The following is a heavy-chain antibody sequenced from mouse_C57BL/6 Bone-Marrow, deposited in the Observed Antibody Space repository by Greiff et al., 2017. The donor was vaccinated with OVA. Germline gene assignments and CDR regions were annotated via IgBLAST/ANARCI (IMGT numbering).Heavy chain of an antibody. CDR2: IDPENGDT. Sequence: EVQLQQSGAELVRPGASVKLSCTASGFNIKDDYMHWVKQRPEQGLEWIGWIDPENGDTEYASKFQGKATITADTSSNTAYLQLSSLTSEDTAVYYGTHYPYYDGSWFAYWGQGTLVTVSA. J-gene: IGHJ3*01. D-gene: IGHD2-4*01. CDR1: GFNIKDDY. V-gene: IGHV14-4*01. CDR3: THYPYYDGSWFAY.